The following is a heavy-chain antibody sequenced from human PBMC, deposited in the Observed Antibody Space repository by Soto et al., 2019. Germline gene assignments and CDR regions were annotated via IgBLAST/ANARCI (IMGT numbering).Heavy chain of an antibody. D-gene: IGHD3-9*01. V-gene: IGHV3-15*04. CDR3: ATGRAYVDALTGPRGQYYFDY. Sequence: GGSLRLSCAASGLTFSHAWMNWVRQAPGKGLEWVGRIETKTDGATTDYAVPVKGRFTISRDHSTRTLYLEMNSLKTEDTAVYYCATGRAYVDALTGPRGQYYFDYWGQGTLVTVSS. CDR2: IETKTDGATT. CDR1: GLTFSHAW. J-gene: IGHJ4*02.